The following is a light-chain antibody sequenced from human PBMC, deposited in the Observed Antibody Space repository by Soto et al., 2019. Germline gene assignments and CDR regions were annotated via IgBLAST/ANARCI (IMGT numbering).Light chain of an antibody. J-gene: IGKJ5*01. CDR1: PSVKSR. V-gene: IGKV1-5*01. Sequence: EMRLTKSAAALCASGGERVTITCRAGPSVKSRLAWYKLRPGKAPKVMIXXAYXLESGVPSRFSGSGSGTEFTLTISSLQPDDFAADYCQQTYSLPPDSTFGQGTRLDIK. CDR2: XAY. CDR3: QQTYSLPPDST.